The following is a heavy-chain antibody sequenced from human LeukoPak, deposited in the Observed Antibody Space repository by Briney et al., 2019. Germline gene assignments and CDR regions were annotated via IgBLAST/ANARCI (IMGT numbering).Heavy chain of an antibody. Sequence: GGSLRLSCAASGFTLSSYVMSWVRQAPGKGLEWVSGISGSGGSTNYADSVKGRFTISRDNSKNTLYLQMNRLRVEDTAVYYCAKDSGSGRYQYGMDVWGQGTTVTVSS. CDR1: GFTLSSYV. V-gene: IGHV3-23*01. D-gene: IGHD6-19*01. CDR3: AKDSGSGRYQYGMDV. J-gene: IGHJ6*02. CDR2: ISGSGGST.